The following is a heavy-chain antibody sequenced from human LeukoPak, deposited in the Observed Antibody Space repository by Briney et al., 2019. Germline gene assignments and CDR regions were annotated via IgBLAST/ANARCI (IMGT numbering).Heavy chain of an antibody. J-gene: IGHJ6*02. Sequence: SVKVSCKASGGTFSSYAISWVRQAPGQGLEWMGGIIPIFGTANYAQKFQGRVTITADESTSTAYMELSSLRSEDTAVYYCARDGVVIRGAFTLSYNAMDVWGQGTTVAVSS. D-gene: IGHD2-2*01. CDR2: IIPIFGTA. CDR3: ARDGVVIRGAFTLSYNAMDV. V-gene: IGHV1-69*13. CDR1: GGTFSSYA.